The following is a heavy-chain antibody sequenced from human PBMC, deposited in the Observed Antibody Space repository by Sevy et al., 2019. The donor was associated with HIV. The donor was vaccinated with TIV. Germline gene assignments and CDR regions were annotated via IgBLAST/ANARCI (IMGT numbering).Heavy chain of an antibody. CDR2: IHYRGNT. CDR1: GGSISGYY. CDR3: ARRDSQLSSPLDL. Sequence: SETLSLTCAVSGGSISGYYWSWIRQPPGKGLDFIGWIHYRGNTNYKPSLSGRVSMSVDTSRNQFSLKLFSLTAADTAIYYCARRDSQLSSPLDLWGQGTLVTVSS. V-gene: IGHV4-59*12. J-gene: IGHJ4*02. D-gene: IGHD2-2*01.